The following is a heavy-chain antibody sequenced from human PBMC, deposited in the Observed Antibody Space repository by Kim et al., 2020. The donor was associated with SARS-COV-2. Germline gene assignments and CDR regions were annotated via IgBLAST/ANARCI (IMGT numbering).Heavy chain of an antibody. Sequence: ASVKVSCKASGYTFTSYSINWVRQAPGQGLEWMGWINTNTANPTYAQGFTGRFVFSLDTSVSTAYLQISSLKAEDTAVYYCVRDPSGGLIRFDPWGQGTL. CDR3: VRDPSGGLIRFDP. D-gene: IGHD3-16*01. CDR1: GYTFTSYS. J-gene: IGHJ5*02. V-gene: IGHV7-4-1*02. CDR2: INTNTANP.